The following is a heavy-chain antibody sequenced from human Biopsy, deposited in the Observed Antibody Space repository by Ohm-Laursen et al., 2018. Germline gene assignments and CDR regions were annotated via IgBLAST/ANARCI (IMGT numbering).Heavy chain of an antibody. CDR2: INQDGSEK. V-gene: IGHV3-7*01. CDR3: ASAHRYCSATTCNGGSDF. J-gene: IGHJ4*02. CDR1: GFTFSTYW. Sequence: SLRLSCAASGFTFSTYWMTWVRQAPGKGLEWVANINQDGSEKYYVDSVKGRFTIPRDNAKDSLDLQVSSLRVEDTALYYCASAHRYCSATTCNGGSDFWGQGTLVTVSS. D-gene: IGHD2-15*01.